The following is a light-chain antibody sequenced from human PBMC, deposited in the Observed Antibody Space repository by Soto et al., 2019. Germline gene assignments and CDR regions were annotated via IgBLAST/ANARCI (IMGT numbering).Light chain of an antibody. CDR3: QQSYSTLT. J-gene: IGKJ3*01. CDR2: AAS. CDR1: QSISSY. V-gene: IGKV1-39*01. Sequence: IQMTQTPSSLSASVGDRVTLTCRASQSISSYLNWYQQKPGKAPKLLIYAASSLQSGVPSRFSGRGSGTDFTLTITSLQPEDFATYYCQQSYSTLTFGPGTNVDI.